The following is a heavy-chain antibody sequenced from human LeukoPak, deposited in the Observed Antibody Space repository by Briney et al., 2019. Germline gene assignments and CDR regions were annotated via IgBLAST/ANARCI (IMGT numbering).Heavy chain of an antibody. CDR3: ARRRYYDGSGYLK. CDR2: IYYSGRT. CDR1: GDSVSRSDSY. D-gene: IGHD3-22*01. Sequence: SETLSLTSSVSGDSVSRSDSYWDWIRQPPGKGLEWIGTIYYSGRTYYSPSLKSRVTMSVDPSNNQFSLNLRSVTAADTAVYYCARRRYYDGSGYLKWGQGTLLSVSS. J-gene: IGHJ1*01. V-gene: IGHV4-39*01.